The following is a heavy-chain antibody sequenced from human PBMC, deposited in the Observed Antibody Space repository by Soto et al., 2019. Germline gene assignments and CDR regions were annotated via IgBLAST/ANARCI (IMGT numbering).Heavy chain of an antibody. V-gene: IGHV6-1*01. J-gene: IGHJ4*02. CDR1: GDSVSGTSVA. CDR3: ARLTTAGLDY. Sequence: QVQLQQSGPGLVKPSQTLSLTCVISGDSVSGTSVAWSWVRQSPSRGLEWLGRTYYRSKWFNDYAVSVKSRITMNPDTAKNQFSLQLTSVTPEDTALYYCARLTTAGLDYWGQGILVTVSS. CDR2: TYYRSKWFN. D-gene: IGHD6-13*01.